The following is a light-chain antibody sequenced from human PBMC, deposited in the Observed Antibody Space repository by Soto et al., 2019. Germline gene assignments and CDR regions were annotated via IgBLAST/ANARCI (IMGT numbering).Light chain of an antibody. CDR3: QQYNKWPLT. J-gene: IGKJ4*01. CDR1: QSVDSN. Sequence: EIVMTQSPATLSVSPGERATLSCRASQSVDSNLAWYQQKPGQAPRLLIHGAFTRATGSPARFSGGGSETEFTLTISSLQSEDSAVYYCQQYNKWPLTFGGGTTVEIE. CDR2: GAF. V-gene: IGKV3-15*01.